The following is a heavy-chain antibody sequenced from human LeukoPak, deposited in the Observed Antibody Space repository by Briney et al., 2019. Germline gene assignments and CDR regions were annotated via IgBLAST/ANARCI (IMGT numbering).Heavy chain of an antibody. D-gene: IGHD6-19*01. CDR3: ARSSTWLNVYHYYGMDV. Sequence: ASVKVSCKASGYSFTSYEVNWVRQATGQGLEWMGWMNPNSGNTGYAPKFQGRVTMTRNTSISTAYMELSSLRSEDTAVYYCARSSTWLNVYHYYGMDVWGQGTTATVSS. CDR2: MNPNSGNT. V-gene: IGHV1-8*01. CDR1: GYSFTSYE. J-gene: IGHJ6*02.